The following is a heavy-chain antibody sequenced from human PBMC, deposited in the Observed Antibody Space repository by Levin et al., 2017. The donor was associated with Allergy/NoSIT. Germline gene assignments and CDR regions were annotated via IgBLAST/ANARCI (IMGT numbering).Heavy chain of an antibody. Sequence: SETLSLTCTVSGGSISSGDYYWSWIRQPPGKGLEWIGYIYYSGSTYYNPSLKSRVTISVDTSKNQFSLKLSSVTAADTAVYYCARSPLVDYSNWFDPWGQGTLVTVSS. V-gene: IGHV4-30-4*01. CDR3: ARSPLVDYSNWFDP. CDR2: IYYSGST. J-gene: IGHJ5*02. CDR1: GGSISSGDYY. D-gene: IGHD4-11*01.